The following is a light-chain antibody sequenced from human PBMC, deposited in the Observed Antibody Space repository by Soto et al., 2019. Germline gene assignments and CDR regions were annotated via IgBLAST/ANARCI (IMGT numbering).Light chain of an antibody. J-gene: IGKJ3*01. CDR3: QQYGSSPRT. V-gene: IGKV3-20*01. CDR2: GAS. Sequence: EIGLTQSPGTLSLSPGERATLSCRASQSLSSNYLAWYQQTPGQAPRLLIYGASSRATGIPDRFSGSGSGTDFTLTISRLEPEDFAVYYCQQYGSSPRTFGPGTKVDIK. CDR1: QSLSSNY.